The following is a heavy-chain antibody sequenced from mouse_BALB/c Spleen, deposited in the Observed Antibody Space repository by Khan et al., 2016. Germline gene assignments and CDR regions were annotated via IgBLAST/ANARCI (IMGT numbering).Heavy chain of an antibody. CDR3: ARAWDAMDY. J-gene: IGHJ4*01. CDR1: GYTFNNYW. Sequence: QVQLQQPGAELMKPGASVKISCKATGYTFNNYWIEWVKQRPGHGLEWIGDILPGSGNSNYNENLKGKATFTADTSSNTAYMQLSSLTSEDSAVYYCARAWDAMDYWGQGTSVTVSS. CDR2: ILPGSGNS. V-gene: IGHV1-9*01.